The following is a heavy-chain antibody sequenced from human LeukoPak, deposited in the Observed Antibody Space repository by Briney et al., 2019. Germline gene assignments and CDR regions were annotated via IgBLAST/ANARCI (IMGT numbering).Heavy chain of an antibody. J-gene: IGHJ6*03. Sequence: GASVKVSCKASGYTFTNYFIHWVRQAPGQGLEWMGIINPSGGRTSYAQKFQGRVTMTRDTSISTAYMELSRLRSDDTAVYYCARGAIAVAGTYYYYYYMDVWGKGTTVTVSS. CDR2: INPSGGRT. CDR1: GYTFTNYF. D-gene: IGHD6-19*01. CDR3: ARGAIAVAGTYYYYYYMDV. V-gene: IGHV1-46*01.